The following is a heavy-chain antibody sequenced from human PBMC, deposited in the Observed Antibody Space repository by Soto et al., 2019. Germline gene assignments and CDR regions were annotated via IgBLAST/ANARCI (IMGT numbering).Heavy chain of an antibody. Sequence: VQLFASGGGSARPGGSLRLSCTASGFTFTSYGMGWVRQAPGKGLQWVSTIRGDGGQTHYTDSVKGRFSISRDNSKNTVYLQMYSLRAEDTAMYFCARDVGLDSDDFFAYWGQGTQVTVSS. V-gene: IGHV3-23*01. CDR3: ARDVGLDSDDFFAY. D-gene: IGHD3-9*01. J-gene: IGHJ4*02. CDR1: GFTFTSYG. CDR2: IRGDGGQT.